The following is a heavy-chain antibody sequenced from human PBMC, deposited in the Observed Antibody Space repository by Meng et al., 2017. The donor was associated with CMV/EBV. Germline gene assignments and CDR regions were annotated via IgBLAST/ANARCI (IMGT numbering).Heavy chain of an antibody. V-gene: IGHV4-39*01. J-gene: IGHJ4*02. CDR1: GGSISSSYY. CDR2: IYYSGST. Sequence: SETLSLTCTVSGGSISSSYYWGWIRQPPGKGLEWIGSIYYSGSTYYNPSLKSRVTISVDTSKNQFSLKLSSVTAADTAVYYCARLARRKFSSIAARDTDYWGQGTLVTVSS. CDR3: ARLARRKFSSIAARDTDY. D-gene: IGHD6-6*01.